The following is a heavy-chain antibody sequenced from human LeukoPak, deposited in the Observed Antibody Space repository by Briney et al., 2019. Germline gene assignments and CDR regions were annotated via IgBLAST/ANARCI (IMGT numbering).Heavy chain of an antibody. V-gene: IGHV1-69*13. Sequence: GASVKVSCKASGYTFTSYYMHWVRQAPGQGLEWMGGIIPIFGTANYAQKFQGRVTITADESTSTAYMELSSLRSEDTAVYYCARGATPGGVPFDYWGQGTLVTVSS. CDR1: GYTFTSYY. CDR2: IIPIFGTA. CDR3: ARGATPGGVPFDY. D-gene: IGHD3-16*01. J-gene: IGHJ4*02.